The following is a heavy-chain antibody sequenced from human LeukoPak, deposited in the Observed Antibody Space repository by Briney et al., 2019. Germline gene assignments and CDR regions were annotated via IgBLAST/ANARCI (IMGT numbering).Heavy chain of an antibody. CDR3: ARDGYSYAPDY. J-gene: IGHJ4*02. V-gene: IGHV3-21*01. D-gene: IGHD5-18*01. Sequence: GGSLRLSCAASGFTFSSYAMSWVRQAPGKGLEWVSSISSSSSYIYYADSVKGRFTISRDNAKNSLYLQMNSLRAEDTAVYYCARDGYSYAPDYWGQGTLVTVSS. CDR2: ISSSSSYI. CDR1: GFTFSSYA.